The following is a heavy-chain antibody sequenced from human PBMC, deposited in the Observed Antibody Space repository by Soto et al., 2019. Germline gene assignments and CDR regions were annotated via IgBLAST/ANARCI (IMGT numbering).Heavy chain of an antibody. V-gene: IGHV1-46*03. J-gene: IGHJ4*02. CDR1: GYIFTSYY. Sequence: QVQLVQSGAEVKKPGASVKVSCKASGYIFTSYYIHWVRQAPGQGLEWMGWINPFDGSRMFAQSFHGRVTMTRYTLTSTVYLEVSSLRSEDTAVYYCSSMDPRENSPFAHWGQGTLVTVSS. CDR2: INPFDGSR. D-gene: IGHD2-2*03. CDR3: SSMDPRENSPFAH.